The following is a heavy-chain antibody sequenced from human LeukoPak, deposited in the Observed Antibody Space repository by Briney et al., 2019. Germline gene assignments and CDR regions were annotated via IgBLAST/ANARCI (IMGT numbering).Heavy chain of an antibody. CDR1: GASFSDYY. V-gene: IGHV4-34*01. J-gene: IGHJ4*02. CDR2: INHSGRT. Sequence: SETLSLTCAVYGASFSDYYWSWIRQPPGKGLEWLGEINHSGRTNYNPSPKSRVTISLDTSKNQFSLKLSSVTAADTAVYYCARRKRYFDWLPFDHWGQGTLVTVSS. CDR3: ARRKRYFDWLPFDH. D-gene: IGHD3-9*01.